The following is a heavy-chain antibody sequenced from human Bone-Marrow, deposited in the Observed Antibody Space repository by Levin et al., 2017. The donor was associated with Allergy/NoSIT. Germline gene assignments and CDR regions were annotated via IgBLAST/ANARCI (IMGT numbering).Heavy chain of an antibody. Sequence: SETLSLTCTVSDGSISSSNWWSWVRQAPGKGLEWIGEIYHSGVTNYNPSLKSRLTISMDKSKSQFSLNLNSVTAADTALYFCARVPAMGRGFDNREGAFDLWGQGTMVTVSS. CDR1: DGSISSSNW. CDR2: IYHSGVT. CDR3: ARVPAMGRGFDNREGAFDL. J-gene: IGHJ3*01. D-gene: IGHD3-10*01. V-gene: IGHV4-4*02.